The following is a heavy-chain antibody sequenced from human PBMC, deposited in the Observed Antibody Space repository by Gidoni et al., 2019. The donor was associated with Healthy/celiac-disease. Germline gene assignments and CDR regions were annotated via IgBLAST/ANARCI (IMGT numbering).Heavy chain of an antibody. Sequence: EVQLVQSGAAVTKPGESLKISCTGSGYSFTSYWIGWVRQMPGKGLEWLGIIYPGDSDTRYSPSFQGQVTISADKSISTAYLQWSSLKASDTAMYYCARLGIHDVDTAMVIGYWGQGTLVTVSS. D-gene: IGHD5-18*01. CDR1: GYSFTSYW. CDR3: ARLGIHDVDTAMVIGY. J-gene: IGHJ4*02. CDR2: IYPGDSDT. V-gene: IGHV5-51*01.